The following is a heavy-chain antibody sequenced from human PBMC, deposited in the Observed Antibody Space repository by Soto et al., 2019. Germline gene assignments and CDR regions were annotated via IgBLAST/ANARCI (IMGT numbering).Heavy chain of an antibody. CDR1: GGTFSSYA. D-gene: IGHD2-2*01. CDR2: IIPISETT. Sequence: QVQLVQSGAEVKKPGSSVKVSCKASGGTFSSYAISWVRQAPGQGLEWMGGIIPISETTNYAQKSQGRVTITADESKSTAYMELSSLRSEDTAVSYCARSQGSSTSLEIYYYYYYGMDVWGQGTTVTVSS. J-gene: IGHJ6*02. V-gene: IGHV1-69*01. CDR3: ARSQGSSTSLEIYYYYYYGMDV.